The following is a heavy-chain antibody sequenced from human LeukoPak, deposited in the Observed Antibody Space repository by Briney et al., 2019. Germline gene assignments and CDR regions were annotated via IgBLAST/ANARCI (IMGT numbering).Heavy chain of an antibody. CDR2: IYPGDSDT. CDR1: GYSFTSYW. V-gene: IGHV5-51*01. Sequence: GESLKISCKGSGYSFTSYWIGWVRQMPGKGLEWMGIIYPGDSDTRYSPSFQGQVTISADKSISTAYLQWSSLKASDTAMYYCARHQAGGSGSYLGYYYYYYGMDVWGQGTTVTVSS. CDR3: ARHQAGGSGSYLGYYYYYYGMDV. J-gene: IGHJ6*02. D-gene: IGHD3-10*01.